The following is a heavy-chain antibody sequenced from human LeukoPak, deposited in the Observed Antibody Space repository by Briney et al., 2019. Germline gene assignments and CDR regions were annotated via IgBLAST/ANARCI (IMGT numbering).Heavy chain of an antibody. CDR1: GFTVSSNY. CDR2: IYSGGST. J-gene: IGHJ6*03. CDR3: AKAYYYGSGSYYMGWYYMDV. D-gene: IGHD3-10*01. V-gene: IGHV3-53*01. Sequence: GGSLRLSCAASGFTVSSNYMSWVRQAPGKGLEWVSVIYSGGSTYYANSVKGRFTISRDNSKNTLYLQMNSLRAEDTAVYYCAKAYYYGSGSYYMGWYYMDVWGKGTTVTVSS.